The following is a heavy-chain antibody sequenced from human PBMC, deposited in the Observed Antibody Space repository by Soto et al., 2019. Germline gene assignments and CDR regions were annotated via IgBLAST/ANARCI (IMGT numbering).Heavy chain of an antibody. D-gene: IGHD3-3*01. CDR1: GGSINTFGFS. V-gene: IGHV4-30-2*01. CDR3: DREMTIFGLAPARGVAV. Sequence: TRSLTCAVSGGSINTFGFSWSWIRQPPGRGLEWIGSIYQSGRTYYIPSLKSRATMSLEKSKNQFSMKINSVVAADTAIYYCDREMTIFGLAPARGVAVWCLGQTVTVSS. CDR2: IYQSGRT. J-gene: IGHJ6*02.